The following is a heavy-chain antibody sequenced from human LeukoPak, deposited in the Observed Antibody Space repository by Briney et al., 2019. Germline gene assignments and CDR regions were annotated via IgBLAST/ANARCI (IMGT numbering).Heavy chain of an antibody. CDR2: INSDGSRT. Sequence: GGSLRLSCSASGFTFSSYWMHWVRQAPGKGLVWVSRINSDGSRTSYADSVKGRFTISRDNAKNTLYLQMNSLRAEDTAVYYCAREWVTEVRGANLYYYYYGMDVWGQGTTVTVSS. CDR1: GFTFSSYW. V-gene: IGHV3-74*01. D-gene: IGHD3-10*01. J-gene: IGHJ6*02. CDR3: AREWVTEVRGANLYYYYYGMDV.